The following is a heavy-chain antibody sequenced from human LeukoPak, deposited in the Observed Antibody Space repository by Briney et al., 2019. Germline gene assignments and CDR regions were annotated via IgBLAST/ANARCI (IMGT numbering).Heavy chain of an antibody. CDR2: IYHSGST. V-gene: IGHV4-38-2*02. J-gene: IGHJ4*02. D-gene: IGHD3-22*01. Sequence: PSETLSLTCTVSGYSISSGYYWGWIRQPPGKGLEWIGSIYHSGSTYYNPSLKSRVTISVDTSKNQFSLKLSSVTAADTAVYYCARVNYYDSSGYPDYWGQGTLVTVSS. CDR3: ARVNYYDSSGYPDY. CDR1: GYSISSGYY.